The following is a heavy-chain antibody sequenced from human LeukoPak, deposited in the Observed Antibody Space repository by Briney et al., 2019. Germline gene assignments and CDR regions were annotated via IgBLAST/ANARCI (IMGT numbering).Heavy chain of an antibody. V-gene: IGHV3-23*01. Sequence: PGGSLRLSCAASGFSFSTFDMSWVRQAPGKGLEWVSGFTGSGGRTFYADSVKGRFTISKDNSRSTLSLQMNSLTADDTAVYYCARDMYSSGWYADYWGQGTPVTVSS. J-gene: IGHJ4*02. CDR3: ARDMYSSGWYADY. CDR1: GFSFSTFD. CDR2: FTGSGGRT. D-gene: IGHD6-19*01.